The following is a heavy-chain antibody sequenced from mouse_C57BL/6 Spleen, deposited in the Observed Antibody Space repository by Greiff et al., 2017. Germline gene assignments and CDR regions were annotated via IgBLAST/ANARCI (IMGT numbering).Heavy chain of an antibody. CDR1: GYTFTSYW. CDR3: ARGNYGSSYWYFDV. D-gene: IGHD1-1*01. V-gene: IGHV1-61*01. J-gene: IGHJ1*03. Sequence: VQLQQPGAELVRPGSSVKLSCKASGYTFTSYWMDWVQQRPGQGLEWIGNIYPSDSETHYNQKFKDKATLTVDKSSSTAYMQLSSLTSEDSAVYYCARGNYGSSYWYFDVWGTGTTVTVSS. CDR2: IYPSDSET.